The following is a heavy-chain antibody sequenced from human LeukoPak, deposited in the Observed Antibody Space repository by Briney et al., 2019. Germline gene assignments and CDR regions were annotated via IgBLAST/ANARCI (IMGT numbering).Heavy chain of an antibody. V-gene: IGHV3-33*08. CDR3: ARDFKSGYVDS. CDR1: GFTFSNYG. J-gene: IGHJ4*02. D-gene: IGHD3-3*01. Sequence: PGGSLRLSCAASGFTFSNYGVHCVRQAPGKGLEWVAVIYDDGSKEYFADSVKGRFTVSRDNAKNTVVLQMNSLRGEDTAVYYCARDFKSGYVDSWGQGTLVTVSS. CDR2: IYDDGSKE.